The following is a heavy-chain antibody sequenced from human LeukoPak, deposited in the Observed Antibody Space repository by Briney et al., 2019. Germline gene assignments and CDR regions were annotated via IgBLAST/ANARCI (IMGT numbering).Heavy chain of an antibody. CDR2: VYYSGST. Sequence: PSETLSLTCTVSGGSISTYYWNWIRQPPGKGLEWIGYVYYSGSTNYNPSLKSRVTFSVDTSKNQFSLKLISVTAADTAVYYCARVKGVVTAILDYWGQGTLVTVSS. CDR1: GGSISTYY. J-gene: IGHJ4*02. V-gene: IGHV4-59*01. CDR3: ARVKGVVTAILDY. D-gene: IGHD2-21*02.